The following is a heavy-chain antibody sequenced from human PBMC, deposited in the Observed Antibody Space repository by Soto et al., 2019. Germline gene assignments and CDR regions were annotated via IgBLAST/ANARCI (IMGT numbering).Heavy chain of an antibody. CDR1: GVSITSGVYY. CDR2: ISYSGTT. D-gene: IGHD5-18*01. Sequence: PSESLSLTCNVSGVSITSGVYYWSWIRQPPGEGLEWIGFISYSGTTSYSPSLKSRVAISLDTSKNQFSLSLSSVTSADTAVYYCARGRGYSYGLDPWGQGTLVTVSS. J-gene: IGHJ5*02. CDR3: ARGRGYSYGLDP. V-gene: IGHV4-30-4*01.